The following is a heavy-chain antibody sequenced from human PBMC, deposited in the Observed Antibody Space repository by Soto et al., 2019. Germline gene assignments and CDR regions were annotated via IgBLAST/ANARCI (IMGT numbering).Heavy chain of an antibody. CDR1: GGSISSGGYY. D-gene: IGHD3-22*01. V-gene: IGHV4-31*03. CDR3: ARDRMIVGAVDY. J-gene: IGHJ4*02. CDR2: IYYSGST. Sequence: QVQLQESGPGLMKPSQTLSLTCTVSGGSISSGGYYWSWIRQHPGKGLEWIGYIYYSGSTYYNPSLKSRVTISVDTSKNQFSLKLSSVTAADTAVYYCARDRMIVGAVDYWGQGTLVTVSS.